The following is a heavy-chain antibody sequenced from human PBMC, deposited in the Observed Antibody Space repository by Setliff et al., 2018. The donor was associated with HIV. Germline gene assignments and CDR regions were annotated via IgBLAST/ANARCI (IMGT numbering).Heavy chain of an antibody. Sequence: GGSLRLSCAASGFTFSAHWMTWVRQAPGKGLEWVANIKQGGNEKYYVDSVKGRFTVSRDDARESLYLRMNSLRAEDTAVYYCARMLLRTNPVYGVVSNWFDPWGPGTLVT. CDR1: GFTFSAHW. CDR2: IKQGGNEK. D-gene: IGHD3-3*01. J-gene: IGHJ5*02. CDR3: ARMLLRTNPVYGVVSNWFDP. V-gene: IGHV3-7*01.